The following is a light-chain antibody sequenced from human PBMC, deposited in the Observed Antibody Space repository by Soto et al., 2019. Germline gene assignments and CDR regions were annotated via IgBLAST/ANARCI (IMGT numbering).Light chain of an antibody. J-gene: IGKJ1*01. CDR3: QQYGSSPWT. CDR1: QSVRSDY. V-gene: IGKV3-20*01. Sequence: EIVLTQTPGTLSLSPGERATLSCRASQSVRSDYLAWYQQKPGQAPRLLIYIASSRATGIPDRFSGSGSGTDFTLNISILEPEDFAVYFCQQYGSSPWTFGQGSKVEIK. CDR2: IAS.